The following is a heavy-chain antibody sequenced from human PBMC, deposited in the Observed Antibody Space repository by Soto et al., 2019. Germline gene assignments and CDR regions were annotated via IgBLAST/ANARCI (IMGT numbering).Heavy chain of an antibody. CDR2: VYQSGTT. Sequence: PSETLSHTYAVSVASIGTNNWWSWVRQPPGKGLEWIGEVYQSGTTNSNPSIQGQATISEDKSISTDYLQWSSLKASDTAMYYCATTGMLHLWGQGTLVTVSS. CDR1: VASIGTNNW. V-gene: IGHV4-4*02. J-gene: IGHJ1*01. D-gene: IGHD2-8*01. CDR3: ATTGMLHL.